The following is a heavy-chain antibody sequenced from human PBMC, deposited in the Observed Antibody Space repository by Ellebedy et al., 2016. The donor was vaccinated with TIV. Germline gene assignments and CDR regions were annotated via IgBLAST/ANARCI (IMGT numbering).Heavy chain of an antibody. CDR1: GDSVSPDIG. V-gene: IGHV6-1*01. J-gene: IGHJ6*02. Sequence: SQTLSLTCVISGDSVSPDIGWNWIRQSPSRGLEWLGRTYYRSKWNNDYAVSLKSRITINPDTSKNQFSLQLNSVIPDDTAVYYCARGLFGSGMGVWGQGTTVTVSS. CDR2: TYYRSKWNN. CDR3: ARGLFGSGMGV. D-gene: IGHD3-16*01.